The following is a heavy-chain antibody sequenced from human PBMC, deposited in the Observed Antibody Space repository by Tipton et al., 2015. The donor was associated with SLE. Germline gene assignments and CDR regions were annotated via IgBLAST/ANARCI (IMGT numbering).Heavy chain of an antibody. Sequence: GSLRLSCAASGFTFSRYSMNWVRQAPGKGLEWISYIDAGSTTIYEGDSVKGRFTISRDNANNSLYLQMNSLRVEDTAVYYCAREENQFEAAFHIWGQGTMVTVSS. CDR2: IDAGSTTI. CDR1: GFTFSRYS. D-gene: IGHD1-14*01. V-gene: IGHV3-48*01. J-gene: IGHJ3*02. CDR3: AREENQFEAAFHI.